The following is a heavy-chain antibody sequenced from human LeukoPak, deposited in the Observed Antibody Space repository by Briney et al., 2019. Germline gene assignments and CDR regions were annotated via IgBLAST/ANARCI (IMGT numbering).Heavy chain of an antibody. CDR2: INSDGSST. J-gene: IGHJ4*02. Sequence: PGRSLRISCAASRFTFSSYAMHWVRQAPGKGLVWVSRINSDGSSTSYADSVKGRFTISRDNAKNTLYLQMNSLRAEDTAVYYCAREAYDILTGHKSFDYWGQGTLVTVSS. CDR3: AREAYDILTGHKSFDY. D-gene: IGHD3-9*01. V-gene: IGHV3-74*01. CDR1: RFTFSSYA.